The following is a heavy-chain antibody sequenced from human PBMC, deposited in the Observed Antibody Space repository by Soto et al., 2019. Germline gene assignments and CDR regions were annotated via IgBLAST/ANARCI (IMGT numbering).Heavy chain of an antibody. V-gene: IGHV1-46*01. CDR1: GYTFINYY. Sequence: GASVKVSCKASGYTFINYYMHWVRQAPGQGLEWMGIINPNGGSTTYAQKFQGRVTLTRDTSTNTVNMELSSLRSEDTAVHYCAREKWLVRRNDPFDIWGQGTMVTVSS. CDR2: INPNGGST. D-gene: IGHD6-19*01. CDR3: AREKWLVRRNDPFDI. J-gene: IGHJ3*02.